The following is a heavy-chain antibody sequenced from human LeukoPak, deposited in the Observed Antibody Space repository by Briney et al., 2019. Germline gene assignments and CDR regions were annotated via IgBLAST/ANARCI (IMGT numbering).Heavy chain of an antibody. CDR3: ARGLFGGFLDV. J-gene: IGHJ6*04. D-gene: IGHD3-10*02. V-gene: IGHV4-59*12. CDR1: GGSISSYY. CDR2: IYYSGST. Sequence: SETLSLTCTVSGGSISSYYWSWIRQPPGKGLEWIGYIYYSGSTNYNPSLKSRVTISVDTSKNQFSLKLSSVTAADTAVYYCARGLFGGFLDVWGKGTTVTVSS.